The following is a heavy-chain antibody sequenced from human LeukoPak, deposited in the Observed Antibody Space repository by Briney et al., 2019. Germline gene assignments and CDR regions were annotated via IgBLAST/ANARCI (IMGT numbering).Heavy chain of an antibody. CDR2: IIPILGIA. CDR1: GGTFSSYA. Sequence: GASVKVSCKASGGTFSSYAISWVRQAPGQGLEWMGRIIPILGIANYAQKFQGRVTITADKSTSTAYMELSSLRSEDTAVYYCARPCSGGSCHNHGGYYYYGMDVWGQGTTVTVSS. V-gene: IGHV1-69*04. CDR3: ARPCSGGSCHNHGGYYYYGMDV. D-gene: IGHD2-15*01. J-gene: IGHJ6*02.